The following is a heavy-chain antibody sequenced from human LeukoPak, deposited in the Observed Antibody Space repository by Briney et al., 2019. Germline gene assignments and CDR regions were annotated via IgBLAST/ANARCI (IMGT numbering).Heavy chain of an antibody. J-gene: IGHJ4*02. D-gene: IGHD1-26*01. V-gene: IGHV3-48*04. CDR3: VRRQVGAYPFDR. CDR1: GFIFSTYN. CDR2: ITSDSRTI. Sequence: PGGSLRLSCAASGFIFSTYNMNWVRQAPGKGLEWISYITSDSRTIFYADSVKGRFTISRDNAKNSLYLQMNSLGGEDTAVYYCVRRQVGAYPFDRWGQGTLVTVSS.